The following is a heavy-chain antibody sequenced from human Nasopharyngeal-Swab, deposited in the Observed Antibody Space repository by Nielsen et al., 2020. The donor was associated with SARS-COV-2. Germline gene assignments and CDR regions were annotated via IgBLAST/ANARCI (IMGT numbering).Heavy chain of an antibody. V-gene: IGHV3-30*04. CDR1: GFIFSSYA. CDR2: ISYDGSNK. D-gene: IGHD5-12*01. Sequence: GESLKISCAASGFIFSSYAMHWVRQAPGKGLEWVAVISYDGSNKYYADSVKGRFTISRDNSKNTLYLQMNSLRAEDTAMYYCAKDRDSGDDSGEYYHYYGMDVWGQGTSVTVS. J-gene: IGHJ6*02. CDR3: AKDRDSGDDSGEYYHYYGMDV.